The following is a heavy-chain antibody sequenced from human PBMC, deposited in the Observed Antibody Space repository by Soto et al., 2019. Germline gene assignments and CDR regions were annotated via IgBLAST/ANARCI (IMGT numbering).Heavy chain of an antibody. V-gene: IGHV3-7*02. Sequence: GGSLRLSCAASGFTFSSYWMSWVRQAPGKGLEWVANIKQDGSEKYYVDSVKGRFTISRDNAKNSLYLQMNGLRAEDTAVYYCARIPIIGTTRGSYFDYWGQGTLVTVSS. J-gene: IGHJ4*02. CDR3: ARIPIIGTTRGSYFDY. CDR1: GFTFSSYW. CDR2: IKQDGSEK. D-gene: IGHD1-20*01.